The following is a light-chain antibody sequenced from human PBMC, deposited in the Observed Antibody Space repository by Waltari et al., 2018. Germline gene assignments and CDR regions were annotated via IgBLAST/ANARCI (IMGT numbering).Light chain of an antibody. Sequence: CRASQGIGDSLAWYQQKPGKAPKLLLYAASRLESVVPSRFSGIGSGTDYTLTISSLQAEDFATYYCQQYYTTPMTFGPGTKVDIK. CDR3: QQYYTTPMT. V-gene: IGKV1-NL1*01. J-gene: IGKJ3*01. CDR1: QGIGDS. CDR2: AAS.